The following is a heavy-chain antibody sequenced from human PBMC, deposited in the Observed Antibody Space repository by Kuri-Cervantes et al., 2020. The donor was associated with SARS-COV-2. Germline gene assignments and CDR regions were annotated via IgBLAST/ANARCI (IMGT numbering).Heavy chain of an antibody. Sequence: GESLKISCAASGFTFSSYAMHWVRQAPGKGLEWVAVISYDGGNKYYADSVRGRFTISRDNSKNTLYLQMNSLRAEDTAVYYCAKVGQQLVPDWFDPWGQGTLVTVSS. D-gene: IGHD6-13*01. CDR2: ISYDGGNK. J-gene: IGHJ5*02. CDR1: GFTFSSYA. V-gene: IGHV3-30-3*01. CDR3: AKVGQQLVPDWFDP.